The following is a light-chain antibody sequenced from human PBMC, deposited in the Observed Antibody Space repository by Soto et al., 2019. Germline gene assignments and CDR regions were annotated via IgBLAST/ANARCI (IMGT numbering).Light chain of an antibody. CDR2: GAS. V-gene: IGKV3D-15*01. J-gene: IGKJ5*01. Sequence: DIAISLPPATLSVTPGKRETRYRRVSLSVSSKFASYQQTPGQAPRLLIYGASTRATGIPARFSGSASGTEFALTISILQSEDFAVHYCQQFNNLLPIPFAQGTRLDI. CDR3: QQFNNLLPIP. CDR1: LSVSSK.